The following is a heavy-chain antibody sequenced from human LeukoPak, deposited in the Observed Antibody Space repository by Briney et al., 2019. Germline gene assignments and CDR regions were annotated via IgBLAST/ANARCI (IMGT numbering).Heavy chain of an antibody. Sequence: GGSLRLSCAASGFSFSNYGMSWVRQAPGKGLEWVSGVSASGASTYSEDSVKGRFIISRDNSKNMVFLQMNSLRAEDTAVYYCARQHTAWFVDYWGQGILVTVSS. J-gene: IGHJ4*02. CDR3: ARQHTAWFVDY. CDR2: VSASGAST. D-gene: IGHD3-9*01. CDR1: GFSFSNYG. V-gene: IGHV3-23*01.